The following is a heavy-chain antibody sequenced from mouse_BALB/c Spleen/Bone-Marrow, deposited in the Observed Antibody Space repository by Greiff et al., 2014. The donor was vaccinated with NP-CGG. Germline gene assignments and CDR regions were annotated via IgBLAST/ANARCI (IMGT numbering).Heavy chain of an antibody. D-gene: IGHD1-1*01. CDR1: GFTFSSYA. Sequence: EVQGVESGGGLVKPGGSLKLSCAASGFTFSSYAMSWVRQTPEKRLEWVATISSGGSYTYYQASVKGRFTISRDNAKNTLYLQISSLRSEDTAMYYCSRHITTGVADYWGQGTTLTVSA. J-gene: IGHJ2*01. CDR3: SRHITTGVADY. CDR2: ISSGGSYT. V-gene: IGHV5-9-3*01.